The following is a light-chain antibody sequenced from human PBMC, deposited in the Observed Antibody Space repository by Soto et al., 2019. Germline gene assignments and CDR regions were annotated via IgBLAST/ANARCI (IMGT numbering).Light chain of an antibody. V-gene: IGLV2-14*01. J-gene: IGLJ1*01. Sequence: QSVLSQPASVSGSPGQSINISCTGTSSDVGGYEYVSWYQHQPDKAPKLIIYDVTNRPSGVSTRFSGSKSGNTASLTISGIQTEDEADYYCASITRSSTSVFGTGTKVTVL. CDR2: DVT. CDR3: ASITRSSTSV. CDR1: SSDVGGYEY.